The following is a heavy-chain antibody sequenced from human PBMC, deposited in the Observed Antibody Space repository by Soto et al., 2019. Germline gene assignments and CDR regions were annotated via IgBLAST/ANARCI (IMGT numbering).Heavy chain of an antibody. CDR1: GGSISGSYYY. CDR2: MLYSGLT. Sequence: SETLSLTCAVSGGSISGSYYYWGWLRQSPGKGLEWIGSMLYSGLTYYNPSLKSRVTLSVDTSKNQFSVRLNSVTASDTAVYYCAPLTVSLSGPYGIHVWGQGTTVTVSS. V-gene: IGHV4-39*01. J-gene: IGHJ6*02. CDR3: APLTVSLSGPYGIHV. D-gene: IGHD2-15*01.